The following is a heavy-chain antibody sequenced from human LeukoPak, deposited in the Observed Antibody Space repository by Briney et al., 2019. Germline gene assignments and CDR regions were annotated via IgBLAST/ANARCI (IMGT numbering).Heavy chain of an antibody. CDR1: GFNFSNYD. V-gene: IGHV3-30*12. CDR2: ILYDGSNK. J-gene: IGHJ6*02. Sequence: GGSLRLSCAASGFNFSNYDMHWVRQAPGKGLEWVAVILYDGSNKYHGDSVKGRFTISRDNSKNTVYLQMNTLRDDDTAIYYCTRDSWNDRFDGMDVWGQGTAVTVSS. D-gene: IGHD1-1*01. CDR3: TRDSWNDRFDGMDV.